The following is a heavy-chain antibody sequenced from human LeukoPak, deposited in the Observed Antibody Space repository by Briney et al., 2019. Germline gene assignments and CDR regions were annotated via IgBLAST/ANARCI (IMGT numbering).Heavy chain of an antibody. V-gene: IGHV3-23*01. CDR2: ISGNGANT. Sequence: GGSLRLSCAASGLTFSSYATSWVRQAPGKGLEWVSGISGNGANTYYADSVKGRFTISRDNSKSTLYLQMNSLRAEDTAVYYCANTFNFDYWGQGTLVTVSS. CDR1: GLTFSSYA. CDR3: ANTFNFDY. J-gene: IGHJ4*02.